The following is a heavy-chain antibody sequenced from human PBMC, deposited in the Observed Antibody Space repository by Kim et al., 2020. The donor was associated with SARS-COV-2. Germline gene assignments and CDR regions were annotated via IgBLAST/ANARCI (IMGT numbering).Heavy chain of an antibody. J-gene: IGHJ6*03. CDR1: GGSFSGYY. CDR2: INHSGST. Sequence: SETLSLTCAVYGGSFSGYYWSWIRQPPGKGLEWIGEINHSGSTNYNPSLKSRVTISVDTSKNQFSLKLSSVTAADTAVYYCARGDVIVVVLGYYYYY. V-gene: IGHV4-34*01. D-gene: IGHD2-2*01. CDR3: ARGDVIVVVLGYYYYY.